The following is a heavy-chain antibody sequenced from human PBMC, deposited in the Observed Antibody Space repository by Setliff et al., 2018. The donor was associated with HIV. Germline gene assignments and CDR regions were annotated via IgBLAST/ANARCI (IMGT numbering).Heavy chain of an antibody. CDR3: ARWESAQKAFNP. Sequence: SETLSLTCTVSGVSITRHYWNWIRQSPGKGLEWIGFGHHSGHTRQNPYLASRVTISVYMSKNQFSLKLNSLSAAETAVYYCARWESAQKAFNPWGHGTMVTVSS. J-gene: IGHJ3*01. D-gene: IGHD1-26*01. CDR1: GVSITRHY. V-gene: IGHV4-4*09. CDR2: GHHSGHT.